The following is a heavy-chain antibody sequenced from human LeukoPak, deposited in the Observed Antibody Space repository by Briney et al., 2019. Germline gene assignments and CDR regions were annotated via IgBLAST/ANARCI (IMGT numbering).Heavy chain of an antibody. Sequence: GGSLRLSCATSGFPFHNYWMTWVRQAPGRGLEWLANIDQDETEKNYVDSVKGRFTISRDNAEKSLYLRMTSLRVEDMAIYYCGRGLYGSGRRSLMAHWGPGTLVTVSS. V-gene: IGHV3-7*03. D-gene: IGHD3-10*01. CDR2: IDQDETEK. J-gene: IGHJ4*02. CDR3: GRGLYGSGRRSLMAH. CDR1: GFPFHNYW.